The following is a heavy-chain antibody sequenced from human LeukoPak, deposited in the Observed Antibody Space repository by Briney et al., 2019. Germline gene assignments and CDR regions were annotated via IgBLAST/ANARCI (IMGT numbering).Heavy chain of an antibody. Sequence: GGSLRLSCAASGFTFSRDSMNWVRQAPGKGLEWVSYINGGGSPIFYADSVRGRFTISKDNAKNSLHLQMNSLRAEDTAVYYCVRDNPRCCGVIPANIDDYWGQGTLVTVSS. CDR3: VRDNPRCCGVIPANIDDY. CDR1: GFTFSRDS. CDR2: INGGGSPI. D-gene: IGHD2-21*01. J-gene: IGHJ4*02. V-gene: IGHV3-48*01.